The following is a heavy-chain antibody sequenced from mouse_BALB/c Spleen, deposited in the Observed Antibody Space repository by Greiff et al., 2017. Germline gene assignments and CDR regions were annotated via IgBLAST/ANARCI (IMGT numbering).Heavy chain of an antibody. CDR1: GFNIKDYY. CDR2: IDPENGDT. Sequence: EVQLQQSGAELVRSGASVKLSCTASGFNIKDYYMHWVKQRPEQGLEWIGWIDPENGDTEYAPKFQGKATMTADTSSNTAYLQLSSLTSEDTAVYYCRDGSPFAYWGQGTLVTVSA. V-gene: IGHV14-4*02. CDR3: RDGSPFAY. J-gene: IGHJ3*01. D-gene: IGHD2-3*01.